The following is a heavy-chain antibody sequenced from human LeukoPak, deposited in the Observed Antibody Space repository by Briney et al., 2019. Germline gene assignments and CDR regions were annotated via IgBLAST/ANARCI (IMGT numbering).Heavy chain of an antibody. Sequence: KASETLSLTCAVSGDSIGRGSYYWGWIRQPAGKAPEWIGRIFNTGSTSYNPSLKSRVTISVDTSKNQFSLNLRSVTAADTAVYYCARDGAADVDTASGDWFDPWGQGTLVTVSS. CDR2: IFNTGST. D-gene: IGHD5-18*01. CDR1: GDSIGRGSYY. V-gene: IGHV4-61*02. J-gene: IGHJ5*02. CDR3: ARDGAADVDTASGDWFDP.